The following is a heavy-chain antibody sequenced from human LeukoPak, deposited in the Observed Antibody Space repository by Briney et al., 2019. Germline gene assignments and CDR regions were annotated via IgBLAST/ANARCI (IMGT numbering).Heavy chain of an antibody. CDR2: ISAYNGNT. V-gene: IGHV1-18*01. J-gene: IGHJ6*03. CDR3: ARGRDLSYYDFWSGYDYYYYMDV. CDR1: GYTFTSYG. D-gene: IGHD3-3*01. Sequence: ASVTVSFKASGYTFTSYGISWVRQAPGQGVEGMGWISAYNGNTNYAQKLQGRVTMTTDTSTSTAYMELRSLRSDATAVYYCARGRDLSYYDFWSGYDYYYYMDVWGKGTTVTVSS.